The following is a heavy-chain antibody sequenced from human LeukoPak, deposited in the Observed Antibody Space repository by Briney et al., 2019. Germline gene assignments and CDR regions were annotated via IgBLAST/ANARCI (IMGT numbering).Heavy chain of an antibody. CDR2: ISGDSTT. CDR3: ARGYTYGHDY. J-gene: IGHJ4*02. V-gene: IGHV3-48*02. D-gene: IGHD5-18*01. Sequence: GGSLRLSCSASGFSFSSFAMYWIRQAPGKGLEWVSYISGDSTTYHADSVKGRFTISRDNAKNSLYLQMNSLRDEDTAVYYCARGYTYGHDYWGQGTLVTVSS. CDR1: GFSFSSFA.